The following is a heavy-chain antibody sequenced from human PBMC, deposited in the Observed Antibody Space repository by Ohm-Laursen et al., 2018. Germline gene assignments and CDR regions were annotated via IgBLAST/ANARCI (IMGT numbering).Heavy chain of an antibody. CDR1: GYTFKNYD. CDR3: ARDKSSSVAGYFDY. Sequence: ASVKVSCKASGYTFKNYDITWVRQAPGQGLEWMGWISAYNGNTNYAQKLQGRVTMTTDTSTSTAYMELRSLRSDDTAVYYCARDKSSSVAGYFDYWGQGTLVTVSS. V-gene: IGHV1-18*01. J-gene: IGHJ4*02. CDR2: ISAYNGNT. D-gene: IGHD6-19*01.